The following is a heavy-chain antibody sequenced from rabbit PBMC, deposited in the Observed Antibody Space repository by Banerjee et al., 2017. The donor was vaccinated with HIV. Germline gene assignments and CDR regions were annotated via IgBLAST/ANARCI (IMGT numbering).Heavy chain of an antibody. CDR1: GFDFSSYG. CDR2: ITYGGSA. J-gene: IGHJ4*01. D-gene: IGHD7-1*01. Sequence: QEQLVESGGGLVQPGGSLKLSCKASGFDFSSYGVSWVRQAPGKGLEWIGYITYGGSAYYASWVKGRFTISRDNAQNTVSLQLNSLTAADTATYFCLRRWHSTDLWGPVTLVTVS. CDR3: LRRWHSTDL. V-gene: IGHV1S47*01.